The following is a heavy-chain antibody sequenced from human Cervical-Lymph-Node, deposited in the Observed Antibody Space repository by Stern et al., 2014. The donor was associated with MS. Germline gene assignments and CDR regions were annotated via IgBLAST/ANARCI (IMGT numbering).Heavy chain of an antibody. D-gene: IGHD6-25*01. CDR2: IKYDGSEK. CDR1: GFTFGRYW. J-gene: IGHJ4*02. CDR3: ARGYGSGY. V-gene: IGHV3-7*01. Sequence: EVQLVESGGGLVRPGESLRLSCVVSGFTFGRYWMTWVRQAPGKGLEWVANIKYDGSEKNYVDSVKGRFTISRDNAKNSLYLQMNSLRVEDTAVYFCARGYGSGYWGQGTRVTVSS.